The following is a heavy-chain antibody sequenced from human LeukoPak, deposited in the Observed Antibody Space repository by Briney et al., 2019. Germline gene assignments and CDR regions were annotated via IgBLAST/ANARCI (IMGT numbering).Heavy chain of an antibody. D-gene: IGHD3-16*02. Sequence: GGSLRLSCAASGFTFSSYAMHWVRQAPGKGLEWVSYISSSGSTIYYADSVRGRFTISRDNAKNSLYLQMNSLRAEDTAVYYCARDCYDYVWGSYRYTGFDYWGQGTLVAVSS. CDR1: GFTFSSYA. CDR3: ARDCYDYVWGSYRYTGFDY. J-gene: IGHJ4*02. CDR2: ISSSGSTI. V-gene: IGHV3-48*04.